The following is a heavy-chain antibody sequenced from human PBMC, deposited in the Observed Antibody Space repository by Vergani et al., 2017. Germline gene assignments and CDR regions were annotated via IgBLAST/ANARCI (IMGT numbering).Heavy chain of an antibody. V-gene: IGHV3-30*01. CDR3: AREFEGCTNGVCYTSAFDI. Sequence: QVQLVESGGGVVQPGRSLRLSCAASGFTFSSYAMHWVRQAPGKGLEWVAVISYDGSNKYYADSVKGRFTISRDNSKNTLYLQMNSLRAEDTAVYYCAREFEGCTNGVCYTSAFDIWGQGTMVTVSS. D-gene: IGHD2-8*01. CDR2: ISYDGSNK. J-gene: IGHJ3*02. CDR1: GFTFSSYA.